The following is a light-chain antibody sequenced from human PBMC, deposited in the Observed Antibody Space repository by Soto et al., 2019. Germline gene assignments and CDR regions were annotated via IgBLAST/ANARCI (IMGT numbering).Light chain of an antibody. CDR2: DAS. J-gene: IGKJ1*01. Sequence: EKVMTQSPATLSVSPGERATLSCRASQSVRNSLLAWYQQKPGQPPRLLIYDASTRAAATPERFRGSGSGTDFTLTISRLEPEDFAVYYCHQYDSIVQTFGQGTKVDIK. V-gene: IGKV3-20*01. CDR3: HQYDSIVQT. CDR1: QSVRNSL.